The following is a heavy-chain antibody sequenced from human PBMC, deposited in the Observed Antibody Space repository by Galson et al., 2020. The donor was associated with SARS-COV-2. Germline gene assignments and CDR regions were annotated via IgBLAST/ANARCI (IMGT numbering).Heavy chain of an antibody. CDR3: ARGYLQAVAGLWFDY. CDR1: GGSISSYY. J-gene: IGHJ4*02. CDR2: IYYSGST. V-gene: IGHV4-59*01. Sequence: ETSETLSLTCTVSGGSISSYYWSWIRQPPGKGLEWIGYIYYSGSTNYNPSLKSRVTISVDTSKNQFSLKLSSVTAADTAVYYCARGYLQAVAGLWFDYWGQGTLVTVSS. D-gene: IGHD6-19*01.